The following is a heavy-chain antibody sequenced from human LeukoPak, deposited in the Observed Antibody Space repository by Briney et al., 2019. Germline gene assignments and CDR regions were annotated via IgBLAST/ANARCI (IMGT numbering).Heavy chain of an antibody. CDR3: ARQKDGYFDY. CDR2: IFPGDSDT. J-gene: IGHJ4*02. Sequence: GESLKISCQGSGYSFSSYWIAWVRQLPGKGLEWMGIIFPGDSDTRYSPSFQGQITISADKSISTAFLQWSSLKASDSAMYYCARQKDGYFDYWGQGTLVTVSS. CDR1: GYSFSSYW. V-gene: IGHV5-51*01. D-gene: IGHD2-15*01.